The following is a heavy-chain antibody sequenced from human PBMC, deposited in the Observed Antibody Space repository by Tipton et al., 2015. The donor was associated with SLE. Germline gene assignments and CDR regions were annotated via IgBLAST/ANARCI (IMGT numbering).Heavy chain of an antibody. Sequence: TLSLTCTVSGGSISSYYWSWIRQPPGKRLEWIGYIYYSGSTNYNPSLKSRVTISVDTSKNQFSLKLSSVTAADTAVYYCARARAFDIWGQGTMVTVSS. CDR3: ARARAFDI. J-gene: IGHJ3*02. V-gene: IGHV4-59*01. CDR2: IYYSGST. CDR1: GGSISSYY.